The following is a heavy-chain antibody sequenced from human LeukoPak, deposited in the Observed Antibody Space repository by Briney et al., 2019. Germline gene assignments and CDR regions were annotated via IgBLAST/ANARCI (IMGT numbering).Heavy chain of an antibody. Sequence: SETLSLTCTVSSGSLTGYYWSWIRQPPGKGLEWIAYVYATGTTNYNPSLKTRATISMDTSKNQLSLTLTSVTAADTAVYYCARVGSGGAWFDFWGQGTLVSVSS. V-gene: IGHV4-59*01. CDR3: ARVGSGGAWFDF. J-gene: IGHJ4*02. CDR2: VYATGTT. CDR1: SGSLTGYY. D-gene: IGHD6-19*01.